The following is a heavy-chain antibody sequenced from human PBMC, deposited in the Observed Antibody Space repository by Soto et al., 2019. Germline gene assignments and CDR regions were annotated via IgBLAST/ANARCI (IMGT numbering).Heavy chain of an antibody. V-gene: IGHV3-7*03. Sequence: EVQLVESGGGLAQPGGSLRLSCAASGFTFSSYWMSWVRQAPGKGLEWVANIKPEGSDKFYVDSVRGHFTISRDNAKNSLYLEINSLTADDTAVYYCARIVSSRGWYVDAFDVWGQGTMVTVSS. J-gene: IGHJ3*01. CDR2: IKPEGSDK. CDR1: GFTFSSYW. CDR3: ARIVSSRGWYVDAFDV. D-gene: IGHD6-13*01.